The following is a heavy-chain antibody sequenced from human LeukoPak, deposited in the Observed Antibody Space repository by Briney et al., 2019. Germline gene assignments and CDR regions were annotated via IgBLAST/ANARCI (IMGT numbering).Heavy chain of an antibody. CDR2: ISTYKGNT. V-gene: IGHV1-18*01. D-gene: IGHD6-19*01. CDR3: ASGTSYSSGWQY. Sequence: ASVKVSCKASGYAFSNYGISWVRQAPGQGLEWMGWISTYKGNTNYAQRLQGRVTMTTDTSTSTAYMELRSLRSDDTAVYFCASGTSYSSGWQYWGQGTLVTVSS. CDR1: GYAFSNYG. J-gene: IGHJ4*02.